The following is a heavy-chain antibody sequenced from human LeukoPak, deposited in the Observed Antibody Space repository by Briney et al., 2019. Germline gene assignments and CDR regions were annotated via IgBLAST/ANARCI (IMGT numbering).Heavy chain of an antibody. Sequence: RASVKVSCKASGYTLTSYDINWVRQATGQGLEWMGWMNPNSGNTGYAQKFQGRVTMTRNTSISTAYMELSSLRSEDTAVYYCARGVRGVIIYYYGMDVWGQGTTVTVSS. CDR2: MNPNSGNT. D-gene: IGHD3-10*02. CDR1: GYTLTSYD. J-gene: IGHJ6*02. CDR3: ARGVRGVIIYYYGMDV. V-gene: IGHV1-8*01.